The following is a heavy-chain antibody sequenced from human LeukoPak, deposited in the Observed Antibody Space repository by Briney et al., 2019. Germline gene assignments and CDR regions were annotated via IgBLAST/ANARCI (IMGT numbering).Heavy chain of an antibody. CDR2: IQSDGSDK. J-gene: IGHJ4*02. CDR1: GFTFNSFA. V-gene: IGHV3-30*02. CDR3: AKDGTYLNYDILTGGFFDY. D-gene: IGHD3-9*01. Sequence: PGGSLRLSCAASGFTFNSFAMHWVRQAPGKGLEHLAFIQSDGSDKYYADSVKGRFTIARDNSKNTLYLQMNGLRGDDTAVYYCAKDGTYLNYDILTGGFFDYWGQGTLVTVSS.